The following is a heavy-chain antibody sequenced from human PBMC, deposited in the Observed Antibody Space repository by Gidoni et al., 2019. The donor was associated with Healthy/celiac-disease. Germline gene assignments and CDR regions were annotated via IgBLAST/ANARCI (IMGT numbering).Heavy chain of an antibody. CDR3: ARESSGSSYYFDY. J-gene: IGHJ4*02. V-gene: IGHV4-31*03. Sequence: VQLQESGPGLLQPSQTLSPTFTVSGGSISSVGYYCSWSRQHPGKGLEWIGYIYDSGGTYYNPSLKSRVTISGDTSKNQCSLKLSSVTAADTAVYYCARESSGSSYYFDYWGQGTLVTVSS. CDR2: IYDSGGT. CDR1: GGSISSVGYY. D-gene: IGHD2-15*01.